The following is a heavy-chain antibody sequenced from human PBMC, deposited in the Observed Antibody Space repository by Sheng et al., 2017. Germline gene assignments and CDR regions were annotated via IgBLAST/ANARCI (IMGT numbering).Heavy chain of an antibody. CDR3: ARDDLDGSGWHSDYFDY. Sequence: QVQLVESGGGVVQPGRSLRLSCAASGFTFSTYAMHWVRQAPGKGLEWVTVISYDGNNKYYADSVKGRFTISRDNSKNTLYLQMTSLRVEDAAVYYCARDDLDGSGWHSDYFDYWGQGTLVTVSS. J-gene: IGHJ4*02. D-gene: IGHD6-19*01. CDR1: GFTFSTYA. V-gene: IGHV3-30*04. CDR2: ISYDGNNK.